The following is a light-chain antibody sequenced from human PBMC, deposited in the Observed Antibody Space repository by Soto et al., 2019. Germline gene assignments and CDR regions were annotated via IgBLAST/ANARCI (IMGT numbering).Light chain of an antibody. CDR3: QQYYSTPHT. CDR2: WAS. CDR1: QSVLYSSNNKNY. J-gene: IGKJ2*01. Sequence: DIVMTQSPDSLAVSLGERATINCKSSQSVLYSSNNKNYLAWYQQKPGQPPKLLIYWASTRESGVPDRFSGSGSGTDFPLTISSLQAEDVAVYCCQQYYSTPHTFGQGTKLEIK. V-gene: IGKV4-1*01.